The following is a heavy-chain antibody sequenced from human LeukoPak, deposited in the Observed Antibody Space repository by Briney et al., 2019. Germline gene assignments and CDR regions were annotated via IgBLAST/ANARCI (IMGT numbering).Heavy chain of an antibody. J-gene: IGHJ4*02. V-gene: IGHV3-30*18. CDR1: GFTFSSYG. CDR3: AKDGSGYDPFDY. D-gene: IGHD5-12*01. Sequence: GGPLRLTCAASGFTFSSYGMHWVRQAPGKGLEWVAVISYDGSSKYYADSVKGRFTISRDNSKNTLYLQMNSLRAEDTAVYYCAKDGSGYDPFDYWGQGTLVTVSS. CDR2: ISYDGSSK.